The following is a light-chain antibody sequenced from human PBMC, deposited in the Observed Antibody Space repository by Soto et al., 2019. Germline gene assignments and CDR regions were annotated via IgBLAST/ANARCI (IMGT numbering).Light chain of an antibody. CDR2: EGS. CDR3: CSYAGSSFYV. Sequence: QSVLTQSPSASGSPGQSVTISCTGTSSDIGGYNSVSWYQQHPGKAPKLMIYEGSKRPSGVSNRFSGSKSGNTASLTISGLQAEDEADYYCCSYAGSSFYVFGTGTKVTVL. J-gene: IGLJ1*01. CDR1: SSDIGGYNS. V-gene: IGLV2-23*01.